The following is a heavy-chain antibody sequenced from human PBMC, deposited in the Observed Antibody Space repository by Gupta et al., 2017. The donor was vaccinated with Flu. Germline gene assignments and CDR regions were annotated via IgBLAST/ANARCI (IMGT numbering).Heavy chain of an antibody. CDR2: ISSSGVT. J-gene: IGHJ4*02. CDR1: GFTFSSHE. V-gene: IGHV3-48*03. Sequence: EVQLVESGGGLVQPGGSLTLSCAASGFTFSSHEFSWVRLAPGKGLEWVSYISSSGVTYHTDSAKGRFTISRDNAKNSVYLQMNNLRADDTAFYYCARGHWDSWGQGTLVTVSS. CDR3: ARGHWDS.